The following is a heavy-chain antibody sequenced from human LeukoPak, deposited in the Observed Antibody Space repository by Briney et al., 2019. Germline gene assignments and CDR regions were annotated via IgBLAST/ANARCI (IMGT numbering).Heavy chain of an antibody. V-gene: IGHV4-4*07. CDR1: GGSISSYY. CDR2: IYTSGST. J-gene: IGHJ4*02. Sequence: PSETLSLTCAVSGGSISSYYCSWIRQPAGKGLEWIGRIYTSGSTNYNPSLKSRVTMSVDTSKNQFSLKLSSVTAADTAVYYCAREGPLWPFDYWGQGTLVTVSS. CDR3: AREGPLWPFDY. D-gene: IGHD2/OR15-2a*01.